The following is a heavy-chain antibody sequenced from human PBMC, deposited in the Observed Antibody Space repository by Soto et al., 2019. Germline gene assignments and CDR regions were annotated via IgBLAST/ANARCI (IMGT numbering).Heavy chain of an antibody. CDR3: ARDYCSSTSCYMYYYYYMDV. D-gene: IGHD2-2*02. CDR1: GFTFSSYW. CDR2: IKQDGSEK. Sequence: TGGSLRLSCAASGFTFSSYWMGWVRQAPGKGLEWVANIKQDGSEKYYVDSVKGRFTISRDNAKNSLYLQMNSLRAEDTAVYYCARDYCSSTSCYMYYYYYMDVWGKGTTVTVSS. V-gene: IGHV3-7*01. J-gene: IGHJ6*03.